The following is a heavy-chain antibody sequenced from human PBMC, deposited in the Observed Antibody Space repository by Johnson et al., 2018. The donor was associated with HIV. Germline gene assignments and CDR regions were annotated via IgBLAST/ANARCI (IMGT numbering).Heavy chain of an antibody. J-gene: IGHJ3*02. CDR2: ISSNGGGT. Sequence: QVQLVESGGGLVKPGGSLRLSCAASGFTFSDYYMSWIRQAPGKGLEWVSYISSNGGGTYYASSAKGRFTISRDNSKNTLYLQMGSLRAEDMAVYYCARRVGMIVVDRDAYDIWGQGTMVTVSS. D-gene: IGHD3-22*01. V-gene: IGHV3-11*04. CDR1: GFTFSDYY. CDR3: ARRVGMIVVDRDAYDI.